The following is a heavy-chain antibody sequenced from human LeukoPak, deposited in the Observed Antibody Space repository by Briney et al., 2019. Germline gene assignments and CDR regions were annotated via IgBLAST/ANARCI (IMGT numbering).Heavy chain of an antibody. J-gene: IGHJ3*02. D-gene: IGHD1-14*01. CDR2: MNPSSGNT. CDR3: ARRKANHDAFDI. Sequence: ASVKVSCKASGYTFTSYDINWVRQATGQGLEWMGWMNPSSGNTGYAQKLQGRVTMTRNTSINTAYMELSSLRSDDTAVYYCARRKANHDAFDIWGQGTMVTVSS. V-gene: IGHV1-8*01. CDR1: GYTFTSYD.